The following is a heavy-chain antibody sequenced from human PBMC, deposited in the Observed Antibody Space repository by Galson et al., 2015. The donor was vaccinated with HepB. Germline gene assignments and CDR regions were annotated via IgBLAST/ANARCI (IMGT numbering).Heavy chain of an antibody. CDR3: ASSIQLWSSFDY. J-gene: IGHJ4*02. D-gene: IGHD5-18*01. CDR2: ISSSSSYI. CDR1: GFTFSSYS. Sequence: SLRLSCAASGFTFSSYSMNWVRQAPGKGLEWVSSISSSSSYIYYADSVKGRFTISRDNAKNSLYLQMNSLRAEDTAVYYCASSIQLWSSFDYWGQGTLVTVSS. V-gene: IGHV3-21*01.